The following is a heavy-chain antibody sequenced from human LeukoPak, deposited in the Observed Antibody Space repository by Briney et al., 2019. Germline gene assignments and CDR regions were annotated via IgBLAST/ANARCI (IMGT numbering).Heavy chain of an antibody. CDR1: GFTLSSYG. D-gene: IGHD2-2*01. J-gene: IGHJ4*02. CDR3: AKGKWSSTSCYLSYYFDY. Sequence: GGSLRLSCAASGFTLSSYGMHWVRQAPGKGLEWVAFIRYDGSSKYYADSVKGRFTISRDNSKNTLYLQMNSLRAEDTAVYYCAKGKWSSTSCYLSYYFDYWGQGTLVTVSS. CDR2: IRYDGSSK. V-gene: IGHV3-30*02.